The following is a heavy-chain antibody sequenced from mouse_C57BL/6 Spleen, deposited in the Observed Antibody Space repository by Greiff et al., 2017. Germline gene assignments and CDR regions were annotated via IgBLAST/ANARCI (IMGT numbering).Heavy chain of an antibody. Sequence: VQLQQPGAELVKPGASVKLSCKASGYTFTSYWMQWVKQRPGQGLEWIGEIDPSDSYTNYNQKFKGKATLTVDTASSTAYMQLSSLTSEDSAVYYCASGGLGYFDVWGTGTTVTVSS. D-gene: IGHD2-4*01. CDR3: ASGGLGYFDV. CDR2: IDPSDSYT. J-gene: IGHJ1*03. CDR1: GYTFTSYW. V-gene: IGHV1-50*01.